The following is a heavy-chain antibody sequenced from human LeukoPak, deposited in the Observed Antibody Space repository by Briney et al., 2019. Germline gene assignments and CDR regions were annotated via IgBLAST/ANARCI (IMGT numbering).Heavy chain of an antibody. CDR3: AKASAVRGYYYYGMDV. D-gene: IGHD3-10*02. J-gene: IGHJ6*02. CDR1: GFTFSSYA. CDR2: ISDSGGIT. Sequence: GGSLRLSCAASGFTFSSYAMSWVRQAPGTGRRGSSAISDSGGITYYADSVKGRFTISRDNSKNTMYLQMNSLRVEDTAVYYCAKASAVRGYYYYGMDVWGQGTTVTVSS. V-gene: IGHV3-23*01.